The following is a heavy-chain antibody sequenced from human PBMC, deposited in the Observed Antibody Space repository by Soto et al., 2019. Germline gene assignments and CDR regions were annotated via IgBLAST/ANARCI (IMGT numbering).Heavy chain of an antibody. CDR2: IYSTGTT. CDR1: GVTVGNNY. CDR3: AKDGRGSGSHYNSFGY. D-gene: IGHD3-10*01. J-gene: IGHJ4*02. V-gene: IGHV3-53*01. Sequence: EVQLVESGGGLIQPGSLKLSCAASGVTVGNNYMSWVRQAPGKGLEWVSLIYSTGTTKYADSVKGRFTVSRDNAKNTLYLQMNSLRAEDTAVYYCAKDGRGSGSHYNSFGYWGQGTLVTVSS.